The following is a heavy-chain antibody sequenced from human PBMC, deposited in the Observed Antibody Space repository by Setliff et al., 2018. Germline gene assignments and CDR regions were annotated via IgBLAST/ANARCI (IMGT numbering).Heavy chain of an antibody. CDR2: ISGRTDTK. CDR3: ARMGAYDPYFFDS. V-gene: IGHV3-11*04. Sequence: GESLKISCAASEFIFTDYYMSWIRQAPGKGLEWVSYISGRTDTKYYADSVKGRFTISRDDAKNSLYLQMNSLRADDTAVYYCARMGAYDPYFFDSWGQGTLVTVSS. J-gene: IGHJ4*02. D-gene: IGHD5-12*01. CDR1: EFIFTDYY.